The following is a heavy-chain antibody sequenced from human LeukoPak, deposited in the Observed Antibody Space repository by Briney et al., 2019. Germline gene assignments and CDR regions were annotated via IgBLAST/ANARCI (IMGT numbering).Heavy chain of an antibody. CDR3: ARTSSSGLVGGYYFDY. CDR2: INHSGST. J-gene: IGHJ4*02. Sequence: KAPETLSLTCAVYGGSFSGYYWSWIRQPPGKGLEWIGEINHSGSTNYNPSLKSRVTISVDTSKNQFSLKLSSVTAADTAVYYCARTSSSGLVGGYYFDYWGQGTLVTVSS. CDR1: GGSFSGYY. V-gene: IGHV4-34*01. D-gene: IGHD6-19*01.